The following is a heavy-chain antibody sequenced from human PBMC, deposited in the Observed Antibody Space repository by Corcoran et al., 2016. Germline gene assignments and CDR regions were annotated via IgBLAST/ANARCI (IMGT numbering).Heavy chain of an antibody. D-gene: IGHD3-22*01. CDR3: TTDSPLGYYYDSSGFDY. V-gene: IGHV3-15*01. CDR2: IKSKTDGGTT. CDR1: GFTFSNAW. J-gene: IGHJ4*02. Sequence: EVQLVESGGGLVKPGGSLRLSCAASGFTFSNAWMSWVRQAPGKGLEWVGRIKSKTDGGTTDYAAPVKGRFTISRDDSKNTRYLQMNSLKTEDTAVYYCTTDSPLGYYYDSSGFDYWGQGTLVTVSS.